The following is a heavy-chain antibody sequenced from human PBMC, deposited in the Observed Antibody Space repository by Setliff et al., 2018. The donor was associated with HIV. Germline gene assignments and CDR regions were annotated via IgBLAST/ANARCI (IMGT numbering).Heavy chain of an antibody. CDR1: GVSTSSSSYY. CDR3: ASRGIVVVTMSMPDEFFVH. V-gene: IGHV4-39*01. J-gene: IGHJ1*01. CDR2: IYYSGTT. Sequence: SETLSLTCIVSGVSTSSSSYYWGWIRQPPGKGLEWIGYIYYSGTTYYNPSLRGRVTISVDRSRNQFSLTLNSVTAADTATYYCASRGIVVVTMSMPDEFFVHWGHGTLVTVSS. D-gene: IGHD2-21*02.